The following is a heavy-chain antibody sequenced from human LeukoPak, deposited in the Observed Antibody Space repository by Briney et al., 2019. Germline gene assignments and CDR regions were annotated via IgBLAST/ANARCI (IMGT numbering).Heavy chain of an antibody. J-gene: IGHJ4*02. CDR1: GGTFSSYA. V-gene: IGHV1-69*05. D-gene: IGHD3-3*01. CDR3: ARSSYDFWAPFDY. Sequence: ASVRVSCKASGGTFSSYAISWVRQAPGQGLEWMGGIIPIFGTANYAQKFQGRVTITTDESTSTAYMELSSLRSEDTAVYYCARSSYDFWAPFDYWGQGTLVTVSS. CDR2: IIPIFGTA.